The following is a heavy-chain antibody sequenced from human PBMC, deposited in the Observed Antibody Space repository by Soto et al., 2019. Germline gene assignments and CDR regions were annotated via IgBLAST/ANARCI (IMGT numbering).Heavy chain of an antibody. CDR1: GFTFSSYG. V-gene: IGHV3-30*18. CDR3: AKPYYGSGSYYPDAFDV. D-gene: IGHD3-10*01. J-gene: IGHJ3*01. CDR2: ISHEGSNK. Sequence: QVQLVESGGGVVQPGRSLRLSCAASGFTFSSYGMHWVRQAPGKGLEWVAVISHEGSNKYYGDSVKGRFTISRDNSENTLYLQMNSPRVEDTAVDYCAKPYYGSGSYYPDAFDVWGQGTLVTVSS.